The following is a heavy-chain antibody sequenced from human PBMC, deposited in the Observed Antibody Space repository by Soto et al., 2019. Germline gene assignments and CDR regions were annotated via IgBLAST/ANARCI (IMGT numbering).Heavy chain of an antibody. D-gene: IGHD3-9*01. J-gene: IGHJ4*02. CDR1: GFTFSSYS. CDR3: VPWRGILTAYSRSQ. CDR2: IDRSSSNI. V-gene: IGHV3-48*01. Sequence: GGSLRLSCAVSGFTFSSYSMNWVRQAPGKGLEWVSYIDRSSSNIYYADSVKGRFTISRDNAKNSLYLQMNSLRAEDTAVYYCVPWRGILTAYSRSQWGQGTQVTVSS.